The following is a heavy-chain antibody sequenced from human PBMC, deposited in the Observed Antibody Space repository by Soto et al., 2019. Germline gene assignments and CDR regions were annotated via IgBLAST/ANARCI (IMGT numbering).Heavy chain of an antibody. V-gene: IGHV3-23*01. Sequence: EVQLLESGGGLVQPGGSLRLSCAASGFTFSSYAMSWVRQAPGKGLEWVSAISGSGGSTYYADSVKGRFTISRDNSKNTLYLQMNSLRAEDTAVYYGAKDSSYRRGYYGYWGQGTLVTVSS. CDR1: GFTFSSYA. J-gene: IGHJ4*02. CDR3: AKDSSYRRGYYGY. D-gene: IGHD3-22*01. CDR2: ISGSGGST.